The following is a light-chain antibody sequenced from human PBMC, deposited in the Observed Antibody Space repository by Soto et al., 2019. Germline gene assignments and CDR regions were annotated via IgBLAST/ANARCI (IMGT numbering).Light chain of an antibody. CDR3: QQLNSYPLT. J-gene: IGKJ4*01. CDR2: GAS. V-gene: IGKV3-20*01. Sequence: IVLTQSPGTLSLSPGERATLSCRASQSVTTQLAWYQQKPGQAPRLIIHGASSRATGVPDRITGSGSGTDFTLSISRLEPEDFATYYCQQLNSYPLTFGGGTKVEIK. CDR1: QSVTTQ.